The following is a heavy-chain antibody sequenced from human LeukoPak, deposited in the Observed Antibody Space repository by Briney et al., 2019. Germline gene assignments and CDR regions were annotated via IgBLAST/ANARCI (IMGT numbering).Heavy chain of an antibody. CDR1: GGSISSSSYY. CDR2: IYYSGST. D-gene: IGHD3-9*01. J-gene: IGHJ2*01. CDR3: AREVRRFDVNKGRYFDL. Sequence: KASETLSLTCTVSGGSISSSSYYWGWIRQPPGKGLEWIGSIYYSGSTYYNPSLKSRVTISVDTSKNQFSLKLSSVTAADTAVYYCAREVRRFDVNKGRYFDLWGRGTLVTVSS. V-gene: IGHV4-39*07.